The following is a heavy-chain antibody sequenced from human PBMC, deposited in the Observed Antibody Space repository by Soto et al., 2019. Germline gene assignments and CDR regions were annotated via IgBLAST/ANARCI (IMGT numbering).Heavy chain of an antibody. D-gene: IGHD3-22*01. CDR1: GGSISSGGYS. J-gene: IGHJ2*01. CDR3: ARGSRGYDSFEADSGSRNWYFDL. CDR2: IYHSGST. Sequence: SETLSLTCAVSGGSISSGGYSWSWIRQPPGKGLEWIGYIYHSGSTYYNPSLKSRVTISVDRSKNQFSLKLSSVTAADTAVYYCARGSRGYDSFEADSGSRNWYFDLWGRGTLVTVSS. V-gene: IGHV4-30-2*01.